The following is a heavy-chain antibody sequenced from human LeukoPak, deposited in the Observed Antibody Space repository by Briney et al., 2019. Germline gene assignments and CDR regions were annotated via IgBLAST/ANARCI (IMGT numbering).Heavy chain of an antibody. J-gene: IGHJ4*02. CDR2: IHTSGST. CDR3: ARDTYYYGSGSYYFDY. CDR1: GVSISSYY. Sequence: SETLSLTCTVSGVSISSYYWSWIRQPAGEGLEWIGRIHTSGSTNYNPSLKSRVTMSVDTSKNQFSLKLRSVTAADTAVYYCARDTYYYGSGSYYFDYWGQGTLVTVSS. V-gene: IGHV4-4*07. D-gene: IGHD3-10*01.